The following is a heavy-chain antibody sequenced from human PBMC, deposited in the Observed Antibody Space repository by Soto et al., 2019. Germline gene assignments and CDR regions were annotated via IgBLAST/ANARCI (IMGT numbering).Heavy chain of an antibody. CDR3: ATDRGEDISDYGLDV. CDR1: GFTFSSYS. V-gene: IGHV3-21*01. Sequence: GGSLRLSCAASGFTFSSYSMNWVRQAPGKGLEWVSSISSSSSYIYYADSVKGRFTISRDNAKNSLYLQMNSLRAEDTAVYYCATDRGEDISDYGLDVWGLGTTVTVSS. J-gene: IGHJ6*02. D-gene: IGHD3-9*01. CDR2: ISSSSSYI.